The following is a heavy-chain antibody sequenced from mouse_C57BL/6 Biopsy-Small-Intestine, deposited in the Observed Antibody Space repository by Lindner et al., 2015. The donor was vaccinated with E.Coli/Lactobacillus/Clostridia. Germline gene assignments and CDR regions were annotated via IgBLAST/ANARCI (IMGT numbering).Heavy chain of an antibody. CDR3: ARGSASAQKNDY. CDR1: GYIFTGYY. Sequence: SVKVSCKASGYIFTGYYMHWVRQAPGQGLEWMAYINPASGGTEVAQKFRGRVTLTRDTSIETVYMELTRLTSDDTAVYFCARGSASAQKNDYWGQGTLVTVSS. J-gene: IGHJ4*01. D-gene: IGHD6-1*01. V-gene: IGHV1-53*01. CDR2: INPASGGT.